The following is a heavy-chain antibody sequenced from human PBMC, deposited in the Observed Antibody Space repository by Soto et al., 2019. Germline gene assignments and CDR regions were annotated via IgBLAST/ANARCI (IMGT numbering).Heavy chain of an antibody. CDR2: MNPNSGNT. J-gene: IGHJ6*03. D-gene: IGHD3-3*01. Sequence: AGSVKVSCKASGYTFTSYDINWVRQATGQGLEWMGWMNPNSGNTGYAQKFQGRVTMTRNTSISTAYMELSSLRSEDTAVYYCARLTRFLEWNYYYYYMDVWGKGTTVTVSS. V-gene: IGHV1-8*01. CDR3: ARLTRFLEWNYYYYYMDV. CDR1: GYTFTSYD.